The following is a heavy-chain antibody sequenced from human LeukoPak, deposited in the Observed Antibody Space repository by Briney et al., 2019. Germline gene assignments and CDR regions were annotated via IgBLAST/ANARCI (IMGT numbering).Heavy chain of an antibody. V-gene: IGHV3-21*01. CDR1: GCTFSSYS. CDR3: AREEKYYDSSGYRSWCFDY. J-gene: IGHJ4*02. Sequence: GGSLRLSCAGSGCTFSSYSMNWVRQAPGKGLEWVSSISSSSSYIYYADSVKGQFTISRDNAKNSLYLQMNSLRAEDTAVYYCAREEKYYDSSGYRSWCFDYWGQGTLVTVSS. D-gene: IGHD3-22*01. CDR2: ISSSSSYI.